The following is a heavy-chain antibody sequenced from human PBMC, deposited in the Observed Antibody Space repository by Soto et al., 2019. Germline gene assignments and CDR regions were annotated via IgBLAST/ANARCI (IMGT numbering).Heavy chain of an antibody. CDR1: GFTFSSYA. D-gene: IGHD2-2*02. CDR3: AKDWDGFTVTGYTYGMDV. J-gene: IGHJ6*02. CDR2: ISYDGSNK. Sequence: SGGSLRLSCAASGFTFSSYAMHWVRQAPGKGLEWVAVISYDGSNKYYADSVKGRFTISRDNSKNTLYLQMNSLRAEDTAVYFCAKDWDGFTVTGYTYGMDVWGQGTTVTVSS. V-gene: IGHV3-30-3*01.